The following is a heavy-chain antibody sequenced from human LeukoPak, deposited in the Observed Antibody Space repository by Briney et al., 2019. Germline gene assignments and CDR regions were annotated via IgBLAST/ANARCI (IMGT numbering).Heavy chain of an antibody. CDR2: VIRDGSFT. CDR1: GFTFRSYW. V-gene: IGHV3-74*01. Sequence: PGGSLRLSCAASGFTFRSYWMHWVRQAPGKGLEWVSRVIRDGSFTNYADSVKGRFTISRDNAKNTLYLQMSSLRAEDTAGYFCVGEGNDFHCDYWGHGRLVNVCS. CDR3: VGEGNDFHCDY. D-gene: IGHD2-21*01. J-gene: IGHJ4*01.